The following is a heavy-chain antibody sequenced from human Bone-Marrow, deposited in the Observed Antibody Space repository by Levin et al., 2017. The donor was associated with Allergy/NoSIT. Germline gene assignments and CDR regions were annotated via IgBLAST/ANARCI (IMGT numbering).Heavy chain of an antibody. J-gene: IGHJ5*02. CDR3: ARHGWGFWFDP. CDR1: GGSISSSSYY. D-gene: IGHD3-10*01. V-gene: IGHV4-39*01. CDR2: IYYSGST. Sequence: GSLRLSCTVSGGSISSSSYYWGWIRQPPGKGLEWIGSIYYSGSTYYNPSLKSRVTISVDTSKNQFSLKLSSVTAADTAVYYCARHGWGFWFDPWGQGTLVTVSS.